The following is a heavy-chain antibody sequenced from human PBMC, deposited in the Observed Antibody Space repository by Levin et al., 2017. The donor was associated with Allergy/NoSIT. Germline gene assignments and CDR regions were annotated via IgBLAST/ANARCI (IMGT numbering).Heavy chain of an antibody. V-gene: IGHV3-30-3*01. CDR2: ISYDGSNK. J-gene: IGHJ4*02. CDR3: ARDSAAYYDFWSGYYQRYFDY. D-gene: IGHD3-3*01. Sequence: PGGSLRLSCAASGFTFSSYAMHWVRQAPGKGLEWVAVISYDGSNKYYADSVKGRFTISRDNSKNTLYLQMNSLRAEDTAVYYCARDSAAYYDFWSGYYQRYFDYWGQGTLVTVSS. CDR1: GFTFSSYA.